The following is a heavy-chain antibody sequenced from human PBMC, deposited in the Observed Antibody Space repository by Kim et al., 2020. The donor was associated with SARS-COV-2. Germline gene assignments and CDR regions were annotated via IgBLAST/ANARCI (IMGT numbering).Heavy chain of an antibody. CDR3: ARDFSQWLVPTDY. V-gene: IGHV3-7*01. CDR2: LKQDGSEK. D-gene: IGHD6-19*01. J-gene: IGHJ4*02. Sequence: GGSLRLSCAASGFTFSSYWMSWVRQAPGKGLEWVANLKQDGSEKYYVDSVKGRFTISRDNAKNSLYLQMNSLRAEDTAVYYCARDFSQWLVPTDYWGQGTLVTVSS. CDR1: GFTFSSYW.